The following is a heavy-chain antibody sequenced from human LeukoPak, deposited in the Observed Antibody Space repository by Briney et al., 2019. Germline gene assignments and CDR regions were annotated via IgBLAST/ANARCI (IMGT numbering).Heavy chain of an antibody. V-gene: IGHV3-23*01. CDR3: AKEVHGAFDI. J-gene: IGHJ3*02. CDR2: IRSSGGST. D-gene: IGHD4/OR15-4a*01. Sequence: GGSLRLSCAASGFTFSSYAMSWVRQAPGKGLDWVSLIRSSGGSTHYADSVKGRFTISRDNSKNTLYLQMNSLRADDTAVYYCAKEVHGAFDIWGQGTMVTVPS. CDR1: GFTFSSYA.